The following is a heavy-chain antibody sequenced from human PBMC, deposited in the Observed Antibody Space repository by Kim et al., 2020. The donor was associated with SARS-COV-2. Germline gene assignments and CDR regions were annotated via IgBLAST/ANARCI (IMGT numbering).Heavy chain of an antibody. V-gene: IGHV6-1*01. CDR3: ARDTPGQKAYDI. J-gene: IGHJ3*02. Sequence: DYAGSVKSRITINADKTKKQFSLQLNSVSPEDTAVYYCARDTPGQKAYDIWGQGTMVTVSS.